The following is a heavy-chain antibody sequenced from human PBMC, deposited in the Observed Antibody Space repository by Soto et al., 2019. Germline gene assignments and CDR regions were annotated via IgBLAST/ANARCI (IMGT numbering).Heavy chain of an antibody. CDR3: ARDQRIAFDY. V-gene: IGHV1-3*05. J-gene: IGHJ4*02. CDR2: INAGNGNT. CDR1: GYTFTSYA. Sequence: QVQLVQSGAEEKKPGASVKVSCKASGYTFTSYAMHWLRQAPGQRLESMGWINAGNGNTKYSQKFQGRVTITRDTSASTAYMELGSLRSEDTAVYYCARDQRIAFDYWGQGTLVTVSS. D-gene: IGHD6-25*01.